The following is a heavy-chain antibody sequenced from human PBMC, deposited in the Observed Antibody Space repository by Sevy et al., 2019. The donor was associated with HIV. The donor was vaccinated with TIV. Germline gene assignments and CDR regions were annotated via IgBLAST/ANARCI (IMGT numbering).Heavy chain of an antibody. Sequence: GGSLRLSCAASGFSFSNNWMSWGRRAPGKGLEGVANIKQDGIKREYVDSVKGRLTISRDNGKNQVYLQMDSLRAEDTAVYYCARGGSGGFDYWGQGTLVTVSS. CDR1: GFSFSNNW. V-gene: IGHV3-7*01. J-gene: IGHJ4*02. D-gene: IGHD2-15*01. CDR3: ARGGSGGFDY. CDR2: IKQDGIKR.